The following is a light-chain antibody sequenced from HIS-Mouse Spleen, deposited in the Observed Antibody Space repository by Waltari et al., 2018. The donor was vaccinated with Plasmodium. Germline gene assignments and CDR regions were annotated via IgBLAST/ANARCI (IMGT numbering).Light chain of an antibody. J-gene: IGLJ3*02. Sequence: QSALTQPASVSGSPGQSITISCTGTSSDVGSYNLASWYQQHPGKAPKRMIYEGSKRPSGVSNRFAGSKAGNTACLTIAGLQAEDEADYYCCSYAGSSTWVFGGGTKLTVL. CDR2: EGS. CDR3: CSYAGSSTWV. V-gene: IGLV2-23*01. CDR1: SSDVGSYNL.